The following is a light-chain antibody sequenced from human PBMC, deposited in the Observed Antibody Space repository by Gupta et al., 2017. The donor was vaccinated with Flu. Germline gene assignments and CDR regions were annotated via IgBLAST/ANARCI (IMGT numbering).Light chain of an antibody. V-gene: IGKV2-28*01. CDR1: QSLLHSNGYNY. Sequence: DIVMTQSPLSLPVTPGEPASISCRSSQSLLHSNGYNYLDWYLQKPGQSPQLLIYLGSNRASGVPDRFSGSDSGTDFTLKISRVEAEDVGIYYCMQALQTPYSFGQGTKLEIK. CDR2: LGS. J-gene: IGKJ2*03. CDR3: MQALQTPYS.